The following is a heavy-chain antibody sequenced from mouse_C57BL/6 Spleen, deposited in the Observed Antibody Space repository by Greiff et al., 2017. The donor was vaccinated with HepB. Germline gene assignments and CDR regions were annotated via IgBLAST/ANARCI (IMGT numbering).Heavy chain of an antibody. Sequence: QVQLKQSGPELVKPGASVKISCKASGYAFSSSWMNWVKQRPGKGLEWIGRIYPRSGNTYYNEKFKGKATLTADKSSSTAYMELRSLTSEDSAVYFCAREGDAYWGQGTLVTVSA. CDR3: AREGDAY. J-gene: IGHJ3*01. V-gene: IGHV1-82*01. CDR1: GYAFSSSW. CDR2: IYPRSGNT.